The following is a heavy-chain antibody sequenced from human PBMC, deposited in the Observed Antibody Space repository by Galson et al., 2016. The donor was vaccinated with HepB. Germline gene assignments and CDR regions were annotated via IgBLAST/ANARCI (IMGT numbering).Heavy chain of an antibody. V-gene: IGHV4-39*01. CDR2: IYYTGNT. D-gene: IGHD4-17*01. J-gene: IGHJ4*02. Sequence: ETLSLTCTVSGGSISSSSYYWGWIRQPPGKGLEWIGTIYYTGNTYYNPSLKSRVTMSVDTSKSQFSLKLSSVTAADTALHYCARLRDYGYFDYWGQGTLVTVSS. CDR3: ARLRDYGYFDY. CDR1: GGSISSSSYY.